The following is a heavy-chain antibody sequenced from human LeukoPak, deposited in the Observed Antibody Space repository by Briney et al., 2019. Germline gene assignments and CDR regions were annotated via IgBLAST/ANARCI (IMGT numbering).Heavy chain of an antibody. CDR1: GGSISSYY. D-gene: IGHD2-8*01. Sequence: PSETLSLTCTVSGGSISSYYWSWIRQPPGKGLEWIGYIYYSGSTKYNPSLRSRVTISVDTSKNQFSLKLSSVTAADTAVYYCARDPGGVVYFDYWGQGTLVTVSS. CDR3: ARDPGGVVYFDY. V-gene: IGHV4-59*01. J-gene: IGHJ4*02. CDR2: IYYSGST.